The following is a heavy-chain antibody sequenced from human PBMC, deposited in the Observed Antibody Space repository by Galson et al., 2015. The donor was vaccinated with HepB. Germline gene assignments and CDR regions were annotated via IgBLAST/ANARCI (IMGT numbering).Heavy chain of an antibody. J-gene: IGHJ3*02. CDR2: ISSNGGST. D-gene: IGHD3-10*01. CDR3: ARGSITMVRGVRKDAFDI. V-gene: IGHV3-64*01. Sequence: SLRLSCAASGFAFSSYAMHWVRQAPGKGLDYVSAISSNGGSTYYANSVKGRFTISRDNSKNTLYLQMGSLRAEDMAVYYCARGSITMVRGVRKDAFDIWGQGTMVTVSS. CDR1: GFAFSSYA.